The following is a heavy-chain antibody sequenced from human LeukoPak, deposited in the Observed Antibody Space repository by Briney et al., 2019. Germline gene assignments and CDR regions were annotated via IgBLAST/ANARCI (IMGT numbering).Heavy chain of an antibody. J-gene: IGHJ4*02. CDR3: AREAEEAFDY. V-gene: IGHV3-21*01. Sequence: GGSLRLSCAASGFSFNNYAMTWVRQAPGKGLEWVSVIKADASYTFYVDSVKGRFTISRDNAKNSLYLQMNRLRAEDTAVYFCAREAEEAFDYWGQGTLVTVSS. CDR1: GFSFNNYA. CDR2: IKADASYT.